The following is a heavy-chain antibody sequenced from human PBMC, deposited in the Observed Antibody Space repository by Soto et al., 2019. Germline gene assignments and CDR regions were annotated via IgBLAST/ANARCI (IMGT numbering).Heavy chain of an antibody. CDR1: GFTFSSYA. J-gene: IGHJ6*02. CDR2: ISHDGINK. Sequence: GGSLRLSCAASGFTFSSYAMHWVRQAPGKGLEWLAVISHDGINKYYADSVRGRFTISRDNSKNTLYLQMSSLRAEDTAVYYCARTYYYGSSDYYGPRDYYYGMDVWGQGTTVTVSS. CDR3: ARTYYYGSSDYYGPRDYYYGMDV. V-gene: IGHV3-30-3*01. D-gene: IGHD3-22*01.